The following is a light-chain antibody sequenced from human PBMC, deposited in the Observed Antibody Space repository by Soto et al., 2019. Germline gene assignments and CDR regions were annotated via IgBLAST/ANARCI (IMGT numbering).Light chain of an antibody. CDR3: QKYNNVPLT. V-gene: IGKV1-27*01. J-gene: IGKJ4*01. Sequence: DIQMTQSPSSLSASAGDRVTITCRASQGITNYLAWYQHKPGKVPKLLIHGASTLQSGVPSRFSGSGSGTDFTLTISSLQPEDVATYYCQKYNNVPLTFGGGTKVEIK. CDR2: GAS. CDR1: QGITNY.